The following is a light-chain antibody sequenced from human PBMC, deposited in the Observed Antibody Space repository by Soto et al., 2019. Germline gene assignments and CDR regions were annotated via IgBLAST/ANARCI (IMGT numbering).Light chain of an antibody. CDR2: EGS. CDR3: CSYARSNTFV. J-gene: IGLJ1*01. V-gene: IGLV2-23*01. Sequence: QSVLTQPASVSGSPGQSITISCTGTSSDVGSYNLVSWYQQHPGKAPKLMIYEGSKRPSGVSNRFSGSKPGNTASLTISGLQAEDEADYYCCSYARSNTFVFGTGTKVTVL. CDR1: SSDVGSYNL.